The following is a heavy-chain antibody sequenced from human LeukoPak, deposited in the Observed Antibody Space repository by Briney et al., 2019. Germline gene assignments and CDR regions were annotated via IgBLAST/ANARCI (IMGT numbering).Heavy chain of an antibody. V-gene: IGHV3-30*18. CDR2: ISYDGSNK. Sequence: PGGSLRLSCAASGFTFSSYGMHWVRQAPGKGLEWVAVISYDGSNKYYADSVKGRFTISRDNSKNTLYLQMNSLRAEDTAVYYCAKDSRNRLAIDYWGQGTLVTVFS. J-gene: IGHJ4*02. CDR1: GFTFSSYG. D-gene: IGHD5-12*01. CDR3: AKDSRNRLAIDY.